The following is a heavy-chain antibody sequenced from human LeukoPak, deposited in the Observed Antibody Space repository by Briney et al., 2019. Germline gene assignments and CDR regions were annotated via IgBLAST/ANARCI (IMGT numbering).Heavy chain of an antibody. V-gene: IGHV3-11*01. Sequence: GGSLRLSCAASGFTFSDYYMSWIRQAPGKGLEWVSYISSSGSTIYYADSVKGRFTISRDNAKNSLYLQMNSLRAEDTAVYYCARESRYSSGWYYFDYWGQGTLVTVSS. CDR3: ARESRYSSGWYYFDY. J-gene: IGHJ4*02. CDR1: GFTFSDYY. D-gene: IGHD6-19*01. CDR2: ISSSGSTI.